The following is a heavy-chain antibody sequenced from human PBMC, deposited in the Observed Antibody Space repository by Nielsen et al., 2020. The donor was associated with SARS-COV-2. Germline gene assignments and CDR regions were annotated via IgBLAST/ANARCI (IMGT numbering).Heavy chain of an antibody. CDR3: TTDRGILERPLFDS. CDR2: IKSKADGATV. Sequence: GGSLRLSCVASGFTFSDAWMSWVRQTPGRGLEWVGRIKSKADGATVDYAVPVKGRFSISRDDSQNTLYLQMNSLISDDAALYYCTTDRGILERPLFDSWGQGTLVTVSS. V-gene: IGHV3-15*01. CDR1: GFTFSDAW. D-gene: IGHD1-1*01. J-gene: IGHJ4*02.